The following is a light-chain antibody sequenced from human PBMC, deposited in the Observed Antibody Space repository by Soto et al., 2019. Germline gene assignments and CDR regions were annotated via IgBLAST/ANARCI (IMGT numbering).Light chain of an antibody. CDR2: ATS. J-gene: IGKJ5*01. Sequence: TQSPSSLAAYVGDRLTLTCRASRNVSIYLNWYQHKPGKGPTLLIHATSNLQIGVPSRFSGSGSGTEFTLTISSLEPEDFGTYYCQQSYKMPSFGQGTLLEVK. V-gene: IGKV1-39*01. CDR1: RNVSIY. CDR3: QQSYKMPS.